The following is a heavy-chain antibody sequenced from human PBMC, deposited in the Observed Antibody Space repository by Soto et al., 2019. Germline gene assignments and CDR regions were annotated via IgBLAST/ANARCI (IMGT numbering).Heavy chain of an antibody. Sequence: QVQVVESGGGVVQPGRSLRLSCAASGFTFSNFGMHWVRQAPGKGLEWVAVISKDGSKIYYADSVKGRFTISRDNSKSTLYLQMNTLRAADTAGYYCNAYGVWGQGTLVTVSS. CDR2: ISKDGSKI. J-gene: IGHJ4*02. CDR1: GFTFSNFG. D-gene: IGHD2-21*01. V-gene: IGHV3-30*03. CDR3: NAYGV.